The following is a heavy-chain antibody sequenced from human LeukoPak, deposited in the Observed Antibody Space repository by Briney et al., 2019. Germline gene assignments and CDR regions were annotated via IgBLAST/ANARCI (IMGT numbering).Heavy chain of an antibody. Sequence: PGGSLRLSCAASGFTFSSYWMHWVRQAPGKGLVWVSRINSDGSSTSYADSVKGRFTISRDNAKSTLYLQMNSLRAEDTAVYYCARVPGYCSGGSCYGWYFDLWGRGTLVTVSS. CDR1: GFTFSSYW. V-gene: IGHV3-74*01. J-gene: IGHJ2*01. CDR3: ARVPGYCSGGSCYGWYFDL. CDR2: INSDGSST. D-gene: IGHD2-15*01.